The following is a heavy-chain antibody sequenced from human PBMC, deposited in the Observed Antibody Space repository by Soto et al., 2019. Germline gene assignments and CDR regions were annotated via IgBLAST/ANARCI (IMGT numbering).Heavy chain of an antibody. CDR2: IYYSGVT. Sequence: QVQLQESGPGLVKPSETLSLTCTLSGDPITSGGFYWAWLRQHAAKGLEWIGYIYYSGVTYYNPSLKSRATISVDTSKTQFSLNLSSVSAADTAMYYCARDLRGRRSGRFDPWGQGTLVTVSS. V-gene: IGHV4-31*03. J-gene: IGHJ5*02. D-gene: IGHD3-10*01. CDR3: ARDLRGRRSGRFDP. CDR1: GDPITSGGFY.